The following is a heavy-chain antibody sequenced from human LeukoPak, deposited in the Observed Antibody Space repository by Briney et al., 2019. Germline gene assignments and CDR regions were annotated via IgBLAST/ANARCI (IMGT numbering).Heavy chain of an antibody. J-gene: IGHJ3*02. CDR1: GYTFNSYG. CDR3: ARDRGIAAAGPDAFDI. Sequence: ASVKVSCKASGYTFNSYGISWVRQAPGQGLEWMGWISAYNGNTNYAQKLQGRVTMTTDTSTSTAYMELRSLRSDDTAVYYCARDRGIAAAGPDAFDIWGQGTMVTVSS. CDR2: ISAYNGNT. V-gene: IGHV1-18*01. D-gene: IGHD6-13*01.